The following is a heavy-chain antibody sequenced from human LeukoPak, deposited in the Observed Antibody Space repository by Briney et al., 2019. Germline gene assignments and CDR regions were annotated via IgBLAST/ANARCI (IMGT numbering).Heavy chain of an antibody. CDR1: GYTFTSYA. J-gene: IGHJ5*02. CDR2: INAGNGNT. CDR3: ARETCSGGSCYSNWFDP. D-gene: IGHD2-15*01. V-gene: IGHV1-3*01. Sequence: GASVKVSCKASGYTFTSYAMHWVRQAPGQRLEWMGWINAGNGNTKYSQKFQGRVTITRDTSASTAYMELSSLRSEDTAVYYCARETCSGGSCYSNWFDPWGQGTLVTVSS.